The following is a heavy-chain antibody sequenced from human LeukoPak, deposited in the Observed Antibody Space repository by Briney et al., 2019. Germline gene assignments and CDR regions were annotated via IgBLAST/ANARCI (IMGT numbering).Heavy chain of an antibody. Sequence: GASVKVSCKASGYTFTSYYMHWVRQAPGQGLEWMGIINPRGGSTSYTQKFQGRVTMTRDTSTSTVYMELSSLRSDDTAVYYCARVVVGATTGSLYYFDYWGQGTLVTVSS. V-gene: IGHV1-46*01. J-gene: IGHJ4*02. CDR1: GYTFTSYY. CDR3: ARVVVGATTGSLYYFDY. CDR2: INPRGGST. D-gene: IGHD1-26*01.